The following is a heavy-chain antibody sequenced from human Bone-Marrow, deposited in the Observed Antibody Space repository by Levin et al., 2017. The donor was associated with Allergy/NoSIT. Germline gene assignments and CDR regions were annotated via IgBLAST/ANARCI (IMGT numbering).Heavy chain of an antibody. CDR3: TTGPTYYYNSTSYYLLDY. CDR2: VKSKADGGTT. J-gene: IGHJ4*02. Sequence: GGSLRLSCVASGFNLTNAWMSWVRQAPGRGLEWVGRVKSKADGGTTDYAAPAKGRFTISRDDSKNTLFLQMNSLKTADTGLYYCTTGPTYYYNSTSYYLLDYWGQGTPVIVSS. CDR1: GFNLTNAW. D-gene: IGHD3-22*01. V-gene: IGHV3-15*01.